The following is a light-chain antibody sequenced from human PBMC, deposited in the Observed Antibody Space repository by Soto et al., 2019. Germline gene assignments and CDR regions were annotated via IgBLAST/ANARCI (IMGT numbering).Light chain of an antibody. Sequence: QSALTQPRSVSGSPGQSVTISCTGSSSDVGAYNFVSWYQRYPAKAPKLMIYDVNKRPSGVPDRFSGSKSGYTASLTISGRQAEEEADYYCCSYAGNYPKFGGGTKLTVL. CDR2: DVN. J-gene: IGLJ3*02. CDR1: SSDVGAYNF. CDR3: CSYAGNYPK. V-gene: IGLV2-11*01.